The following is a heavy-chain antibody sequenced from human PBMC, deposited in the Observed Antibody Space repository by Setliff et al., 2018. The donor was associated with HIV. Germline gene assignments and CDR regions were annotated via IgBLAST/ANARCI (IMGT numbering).Heavy chain of an antibody. CDR3: ARGGEFDI. J-gene: IGHJ6*02. CDR2: INHSGST. V-gene: IGHV4-34*01. CDR1: GGSFSGYY. D-gene: IGHD3-10*01. Sequence: SETLSLTCAVYGGSFSGYYWSWIRQPPGRGLEWIGEINHSGSTNYNPSLKSRVTISVDTSKNQFSLKLSSVTAADTAMYYCARGGEFDIWGQGTTVTVSS.